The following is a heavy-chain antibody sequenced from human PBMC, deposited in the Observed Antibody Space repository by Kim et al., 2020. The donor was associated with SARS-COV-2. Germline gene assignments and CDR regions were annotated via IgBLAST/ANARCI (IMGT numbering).Heavy chain of an antibody. V-gene: IGHV1-46*01. CDR2: INPSGGST. CDR1: GYTFTSYY. J-gene: IGHJ6*02. CDR3: AREEGLQAHYYYYGMDV. Sequence: ASVKVSCKASGYTFTSYYMHWVRQAPGQGLEWMGIINPSGGSTSYAQKFQGRVTMTRDTSTSTVYMELSSLRSEDTAVYYCAREEGLQAHYYYYGMDVWGQGTTVTVSS.